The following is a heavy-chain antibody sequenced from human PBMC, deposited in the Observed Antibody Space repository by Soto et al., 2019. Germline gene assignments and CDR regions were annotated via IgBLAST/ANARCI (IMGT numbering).Heavy chain of an antibody. CDR2: ISPKSGGT. D-gene: IGHD2-21*02. CDR3: ARPPGYISDWHYFDL. J-gene: IGHJ4*02. Sequence: ASVQVSCKASGYTFINYYMHWVRQAPGQGFEWMGRISPKSGGTNYAQKFQGRARMTWDTSLKPAYMELSSLKSDDTAVYYCARPPGYISDWHYFDLWGQGTLVTVSS. V-gene: IGHV1-2*02. CDR1: GYTFINYY.